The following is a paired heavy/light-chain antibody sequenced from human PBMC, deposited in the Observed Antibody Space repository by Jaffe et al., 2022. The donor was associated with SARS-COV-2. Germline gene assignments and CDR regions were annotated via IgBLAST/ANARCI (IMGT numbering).Light chain of an antibody. Sequence: SYEVTQPLSVSVALGQTARLTCGGDNIGSKNLHWYQQKPGQAPVLVMYRDSNRPSGIPERFSGSNSGNTATLTISRAQAGDEADYYCQLWHSGVIFGGGTKLTVL. CDR3: QLWHSGVI. CDR1: NIGSKN. J-gene: IGLJ2*01. CDR2: RDS. V-gene: IGLV3-9*01.
Heavy chain of an antibody. J-gene: IGHJ6*02. CDR1: GFTFSAYS. CDR3: ARENSNQSHYYYGMDV. V-gene: IGHV3-48*02. D-gene: IGHD4-4*01. Sequence: QLVESGGGLIQPGGSLRLSCAASGFTFSAYSMNWVRQTPGKGLEWISYISSDSSTIFYADSKEGRFTISRDNAKNSLYLQMNSLRDEDTAVYYCARENSNQSHYYYGMDVWGQGTTITVSS. CDR2: ISSDSSTI.